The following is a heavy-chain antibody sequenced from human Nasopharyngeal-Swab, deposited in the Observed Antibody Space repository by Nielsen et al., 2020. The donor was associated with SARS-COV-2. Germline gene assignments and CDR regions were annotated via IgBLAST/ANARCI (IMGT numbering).Heavy chain of an antibody. CDR1: GGSISPYY. V-gene: IGHV4-59*12. CDR2: VYYHGNT. J-gene: IGHJ4*02. D-gene: IGHD5-18*01. Sequence: SETLSLTCTVSGGSISPYYWNWVRQPPGKGLEWIGYVYYHGNTKYSPSLESRVTISLDTSKNQFSLKLNAVTAADTAVYYCARAGEYSYGSGDNWGQGTLVAVSS. CDR3: ARAGEYSYGSGDN.